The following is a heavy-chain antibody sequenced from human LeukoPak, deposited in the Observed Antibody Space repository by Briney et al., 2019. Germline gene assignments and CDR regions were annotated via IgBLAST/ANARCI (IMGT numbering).Heavy chain of an antibody. CDR2: ISGSGGST. Sequence: PGGSLRLSCAASGFTFSSYAMSWVRQAPGKGLEWVSAISGSGGSTYYADSVKGRFTISRDGSKNTLYLQMNSLRAEDAAVYYCAKSDYYGSGSYYNGGDAFDIWGQGTMVTVSS. V-gene: IGHV3-23*01. CDR3: AKSDYYGSGSYYNGGDAFDI. CDR1: GFTFSSYA. J-gene: IGHJ3*02. D-gene: IGHD3-10*01.